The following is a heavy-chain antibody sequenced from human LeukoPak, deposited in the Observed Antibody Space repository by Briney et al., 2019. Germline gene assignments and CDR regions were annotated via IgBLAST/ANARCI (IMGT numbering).Heavy chain of an antibody. CDR3: ARGSRIAVAGMGY. V-gene: IGHV4-34*01. J-gene: IGHJ4*02. Sequence: RTSETLSLTCAVYGGSFSGYYWSWIRQPPGKGLEWIGEINHSGSTNYNPSLKSRVTISVDTSKNQFSLKLSSVTAADTAVYYCARGSRIAVAGMGYWGQGTLVTVSS. CDR1: GGSFSGYY. CDR2: INHSGST. D-gene: IGHD6-19*01.